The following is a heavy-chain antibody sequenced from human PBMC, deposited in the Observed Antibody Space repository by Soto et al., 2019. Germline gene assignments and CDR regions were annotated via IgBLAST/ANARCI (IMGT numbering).Heavy chain of an antibody. J-gene: IGHJ6*02. D-gene: IGHD3-16*01. V-gene: IGHV1-18*01. CDR1: GYIFVNYG. CDR3: VMVDNYVTPTPQDV. CDR2: ISPYTGNT. Sequence: QVQLVQSGDEVKKPGASVKVSCKASGYIFVNYGIAWVRQAPRQGLEWMGWISPYTGNTHSASKVQGRLTITTDTSKSTAYMDLGSLTSDDTAVYYCVMVDNYVTPTPQDVWGQGTTVTVSS.